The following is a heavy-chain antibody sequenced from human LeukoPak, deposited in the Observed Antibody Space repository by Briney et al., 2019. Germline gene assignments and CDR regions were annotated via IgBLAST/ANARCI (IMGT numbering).Heavy chain of an antibody. CDR2: IYPGDSDT. Sequence: GESLKISCQGSGYSFTNYWIGWVRQMPGKGLEWMGIIYPGDSDTRYSLSFQGQVTISADKSISTVYVQWSSLKASDTAMYYCARRLQLWPRGALDIWGQGTMVTVSS. CDR3: ARRLQLWPRGALDI. CDR1: GYSFTNYW. J-gene: IGHJ3*02. V-gene: IGHV5-51*01. D-gene: IGHD5-18*01.